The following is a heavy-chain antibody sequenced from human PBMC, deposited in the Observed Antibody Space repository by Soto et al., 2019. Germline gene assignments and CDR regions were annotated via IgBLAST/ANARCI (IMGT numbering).Heavy chain of an antibody. J-gene: IGHJ5*02. CDR2: IVPIFGIP. CDR1: GYILSEIS. CDR3: ARDSHSAGGWFDP. D-gene: IGHD2-15*01. V-gene: IGHV1-69*10. Sequence: SVKVSCKVSGYILSEISMHWVRQAPGQGLEWMGGIVPIFGIPNYAQKFQGRLAITADKSTNTAYMELISLRSEDRAVYYCARDSHSAGGWFDPWGLGTLVTVSS.